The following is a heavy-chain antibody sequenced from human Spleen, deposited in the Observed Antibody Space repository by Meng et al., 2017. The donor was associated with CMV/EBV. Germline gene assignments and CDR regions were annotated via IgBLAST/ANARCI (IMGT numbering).Heavy chain of an antibody. D-gene: IGHD3/OR15-3a*01. V-gene: IGHV1-2*02. CDR3: ARVTDFWITPWGFDP. CDR1: GYTFTGYY. Sequence: ASVKVSCKASGYTFTGYYMHWVRQAPGQGLEWMGWINANSGDTNYAVKFQGRVTMTRDTSITTAYMELSSLRSDDTAFYYCARVTDFWITPWGFDPWGQGTLVTVSS. CDR2: INANSGDT. J-gene: IGHJ5*01.